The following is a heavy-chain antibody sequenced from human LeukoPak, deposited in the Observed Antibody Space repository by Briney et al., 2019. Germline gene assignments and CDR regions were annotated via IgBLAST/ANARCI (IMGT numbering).Heavy chain of an antibody. CDR1: GYTFTGYY. CDR3: AREERNYYGSGSYAFDY. J-gene: IGHJ4*02. V-gene: IGHV1-2*02. D-gene: IGHD3-10*01. Sequence: EASVKVSCKASGYTFTGYYMHWVRQAPGQGLEWMGWINPNSGGTNCAQKFQGRVTMTRDTSISTAYMELSRLRSDDTAVYYCAREERNYYGSGSYAFDYWGQGTLVTVSS. CDR2: INPNSGGT.